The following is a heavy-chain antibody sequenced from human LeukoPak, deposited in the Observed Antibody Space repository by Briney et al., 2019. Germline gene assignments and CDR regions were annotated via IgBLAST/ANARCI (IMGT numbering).Heavy chain of an antibody. J-gene: IGHJ4*02. CDR3: ARMRRYSSSWYPTDY. CDR1: GFSLSTSGMY. CDR2: IDWDDAK. D-gene: IGHD6-13*01. Sequence: SGPTLVHPTQTLTLTCTFSGFSLSTSGMYVSWIRQPPGKALEWLALIDWDDAKYYSPSLKTRLTISKDTSKNQVVLTMTNMDPVDTATYYCARMRRYSSSWYPTDYWGQGTLVTVSS. V-gene: IGHV2-70*01.